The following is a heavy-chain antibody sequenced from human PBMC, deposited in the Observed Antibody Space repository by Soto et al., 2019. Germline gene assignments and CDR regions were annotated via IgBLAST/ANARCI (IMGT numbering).Heavy chain of an antibody. Sequence: QVQLVQSGAEVKKPGASVQVSCKASGYTFTSYDINWVRQATGQGLEWMGWMNPNSGNTGYAQKFQGRVTMTRNTSISTAYMELSSLRSEDTAVYYCAISADILTGHSFDYWGQGTLVTVSS. CDR2: MNPNSGNT. CDR3: AISADILTGHSFDY. V-gene: IGHV1-8*01. D-gene: IGHD3-9*01. CDR1: GYTFTSYD. J-gene: IGHJ4*02.